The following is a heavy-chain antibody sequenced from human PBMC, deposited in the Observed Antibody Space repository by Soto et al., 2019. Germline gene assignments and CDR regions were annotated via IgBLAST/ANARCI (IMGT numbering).Heavy chain of an antibody. J-gene: IGHJ4*02. Sequence: QVQLQESGPGLVKPSATLSLNCTGSGGSISSHYWSWIRQPPGKGLEWIGYIYYSSSTNYNPSLKSRVTISVDTSKNQFALKLSSVTAADTAVDYCARSPSRVVDYWGQGTLVTVSS. CDR2: IYYSSST. CDR3: ARSPSRVVDY. V-gene: IGHV4-59*11. D-gene: IGHD3-3*01. CDR1: GGSISSHY.